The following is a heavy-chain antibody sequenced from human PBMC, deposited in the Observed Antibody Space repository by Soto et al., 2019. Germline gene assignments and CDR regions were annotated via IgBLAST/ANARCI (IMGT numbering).Heavy chain of an antibody. Sequence: SETLSLTCAVYGGSFSGYYWSWIRQPPGKGLEWIGEINHSGSTNYNPSLKSRVTISVDTSKNQFSLKLIYVTAANTAKYKCARGRSLLPRFGTDMDRVEHWGQGTPV. CDR3: ARGRSLLPRFGTDMDRVEH. V-gene: IGHV4-34*01. J-gene: IGHJ5*02. D-gene: IGHD3-10*01. CDR2: INHSGST. CDR1: GGSFSGYY.